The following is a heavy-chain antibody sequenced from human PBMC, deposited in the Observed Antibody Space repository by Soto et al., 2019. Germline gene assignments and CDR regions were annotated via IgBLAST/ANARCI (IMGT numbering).Heavy chain of an antibody. V-gene: IGHV6-1*01. CDR2: TYYRSKWYN. D-gene: IGHD6-6*01. CDR1: GDSVSSNSAA. Sequence: KQSQTLSLTCAISGDSVSSNSAAWNWIRQSPSRGLEWLGRTYYRSKWYNDYAVSVKSRITINPDTSKNQFSLQLNSVTPEDTAVYYCARGESIAAHTAYYYYYMDVWGKGTTVTVSS. CDR3: ARGESIAAHTAYYYYYMDV. J-gene: IGHJ6*03.